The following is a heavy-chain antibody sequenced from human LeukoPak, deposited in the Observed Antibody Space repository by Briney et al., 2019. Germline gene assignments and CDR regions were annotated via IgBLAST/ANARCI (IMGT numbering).Heavy chain of an antibody. V-gene: IGHV3-74*01. J-gene: IGHJ3*02. D-gene: IGHD6-19*01. Sequence: GGSLRLSCAASGFTFSSYSMNWVRQAPGKGLVWVSRINSDGSSTSYADSVKGRFTISRDNAKNSLYLQMNSLRAEDTAVYYCARVEAVADSDAFDIWGQGTMVTVSS. CDR3: ARVEAVADSDAFDI. CDR2: INSDGSST. CDR1: GFTFSSYS.